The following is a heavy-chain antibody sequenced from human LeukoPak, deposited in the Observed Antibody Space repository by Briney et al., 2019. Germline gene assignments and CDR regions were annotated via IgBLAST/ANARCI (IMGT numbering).Heavy chain of an antibody. CDR2: IWYDGSNK. CDR3: ARDSGGSPFDI. D-gene: IGHD1-26*01. Sequence: GESLKISCAASGFTFSSYGMHWVRQAPGKGLEWVAVIWYDGSNKYYADSVKGRFTISRDTSKNTLYLDMNSLRDEDTAVYYCARDSGGSPFDIWGQGTMVTVSS. V-gene: IGHV3-33*01. J-gene: IGHJ3*02. CDR1: GFTFSSYG.